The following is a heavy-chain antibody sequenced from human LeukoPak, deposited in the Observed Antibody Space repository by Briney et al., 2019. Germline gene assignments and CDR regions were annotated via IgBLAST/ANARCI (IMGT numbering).Heavy chain of an antibody. CDR3: VRGNDYGGPHY. CDR2: IDRDGSRI. CDR1: GFTFSSYW. Sequence: GGSLRLSCAVSGFTFSSYWMHWVRQAPGKGLVWVSRIDRDGSRINYADSVKGRFTISRDNGKNTLFLQMNGLRAEDAAVYYCVRGNDYGGPHYWGQGTLVTVSS. V-gene: IGHV3-74*01. D-gene: IGHD4-23*01. J-gene: IGHJ4*02.